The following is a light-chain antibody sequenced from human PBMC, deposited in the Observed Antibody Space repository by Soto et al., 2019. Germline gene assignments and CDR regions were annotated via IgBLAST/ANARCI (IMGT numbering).Light chain of an antibody. J-gene: IGKJ2*01. Sequence: EIVLTQSPATLSLSPGERATLSCRASQSVSSYLAWSQQKPGQAPRLLIYDASNRATGIPARFCGSGSGTDFTLTISSLEHEDLAVYCLQQRSIRYTFGQGTKLEIK. CDR2: DAS. CDR3: QQRSIRYT. V-gene: IGKV3-11*01. CDR1: QSVSSY.